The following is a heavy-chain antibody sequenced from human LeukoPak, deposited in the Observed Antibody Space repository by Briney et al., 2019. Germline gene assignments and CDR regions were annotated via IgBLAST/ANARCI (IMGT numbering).Heavy chain of an antibody. J-gene: IGHJ3*02. V-gene: IGHV4-59*01. Sequence: SETLSLTCTVSGGSISSYYWSWIRQPPGKGLEWIGYIYYSGSTNYNPSLKSRVTISVDTSKNQFSLKLSSVTAADTAVYYCARGGFRGYYDSSGYSAFDIWGQGTMVTVSS. CDR3: ARGGFRGYYDSSGYSAFDI. CDR1: GGSISSYY. CDR2: IYYSGST. D-gene: IGHD3-22*01.